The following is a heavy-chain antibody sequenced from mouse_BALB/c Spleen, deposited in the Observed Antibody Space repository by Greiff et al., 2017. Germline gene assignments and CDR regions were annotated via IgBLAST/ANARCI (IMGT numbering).Heavy chain of an antibody. CDR1: GFSLTSYG. CDR3: ARSYGPHNYAMDY. CDR2: IWSGGST. D-gene: IGHD1-1*02. V-gene: IGHV2-2*02. Sequence: VKLVESGPGLVQPSQSLSITCTVSGFSLTSYGVHWVRQSPGKGLEWLGVIWSGGSTDYNAAFISRLSISKDNSKSQVFFKMNSLQANDTAIYYCARSYGPHNYAMDYWGQGTSVTVSS. J-gene: IGHJ4*01.